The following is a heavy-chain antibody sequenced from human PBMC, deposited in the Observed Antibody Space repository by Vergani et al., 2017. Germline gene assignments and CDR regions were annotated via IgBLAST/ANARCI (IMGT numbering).Heavy chain of an antibody. CDR1: GGSFSGYY. CDR2: INHSGST. V-gene: IGHV4-34*01. CDR3: ARGPPSGIAVAGKDY. J-gene: IGHJ4*02. Sequence: QMQLQQWGAGLLKPSETLSLTCAVYGGSFSGYYWSWIRQPPGKGLEWIGEINHSGSTNYNPSLKSRVTISVDTSKNQFSLKLSSVTAADTAVYYCARGPPSGIAVAGKDYWGQGTLVTVSS. D-gene: IGHD6-19*01.